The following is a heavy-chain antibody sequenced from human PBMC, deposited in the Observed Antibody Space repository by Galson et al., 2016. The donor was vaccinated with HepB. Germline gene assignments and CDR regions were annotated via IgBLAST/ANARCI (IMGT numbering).Heavy chain of an antibody. J-gene: IGHJ3*02. CDR2: ITSDSSTR. D-gene: IGHD3-10*01. CDR3: ARGRDYAFDI. CDR1: GFTFRGSS. V-gene: IGHV3-48*01. Sequence: SLRLSCAASGFTFRGSSMHWVRQAPGKGLEWISHITSDSSTRYYADSVKGRFTISRDNAKNSLDLQMNSLGAEDTAVDYCARGRDYAFDIWGQGTMVTVSS.